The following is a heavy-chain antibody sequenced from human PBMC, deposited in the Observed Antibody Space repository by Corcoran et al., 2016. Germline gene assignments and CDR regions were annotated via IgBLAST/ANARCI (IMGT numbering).Heavy chain of an antibody. D-gene: IGHD6-13*01. CDR2: IYNSGST. Sequence: QVQLQESGPGLVKPSETLSLTCTVSGASISSYYWSWIRQPPGKGLEWIGYIYNSGSTNYNPSLRSRVTISLATSKNQFSLKLSSVTAADTAVYYCANTMYSPFYRDYWGQGTLVTVSS. CDR1: GASISSYY. CDR3: ANTMYSPFYRDY. J-gene: IGHJ4*02. V-gene: IGHV4-59*01.